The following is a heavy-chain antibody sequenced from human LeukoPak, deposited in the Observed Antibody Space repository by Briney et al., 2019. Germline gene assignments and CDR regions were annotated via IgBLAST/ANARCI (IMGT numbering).Heavy chain of an antibody. Sequence: SETLSLTCTVSGGSISSSSYYRGWIRQPPGTGLEWIGSIYYSGSTYYNPSLKSRVTISVDTSKNQFSLKLSSVTAADTAVYYCARLNILEGIFDYWGQGALVTVSS. CDR2: IYYSGST. V-gene: IGHV4-39*01. D-gene: IGHD3-3*01. CDR3: ARLNILEGIFDY. J-gene: IGHJ4*02. CDR1: GGSISSSSYY.